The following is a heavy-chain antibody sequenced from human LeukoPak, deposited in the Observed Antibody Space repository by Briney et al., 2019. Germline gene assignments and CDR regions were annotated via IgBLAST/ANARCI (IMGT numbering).Heavy chain of an antibody. D-gene: IGHD2-8*01. J-gene: IGHJ3*02. CDR1: GFTFSSYA. CDR3: ASLYPNAFDI. Sequence: GGSLRLSCAASGFTFSSYAMHWVRQAPGKGLEWVAVISYDGSNKYYADSVKGRFTISRDNSKNTLCLQMNSLRAEDTAVYYCASLYPNAFDIWGQGTMVTVSS. V-gene: IGHV3-30-3*01. CDR2: ISYDGSNK.